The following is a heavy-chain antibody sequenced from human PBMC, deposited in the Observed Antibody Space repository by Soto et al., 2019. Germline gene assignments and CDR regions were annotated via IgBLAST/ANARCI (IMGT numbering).Heavy chain of an antibody. Sequence: GESLKISCNGSGYSFTSYWNGRVRQMPGNGLEWMGIIYPGDSDTRYRPSFQGQVTISADKSISTAYLQWSSLKASDTAMYYCARYAAGVGGLMAKILSRISRHNWFDPWGQGTLVTVSS. CDR3: ARYAAGVGGLMAKILSRISRHNWFDP. CDR1: GYSFTSYW. V-gene: IGHV5-51*01. D-gene: IGHD5-12*01. J-gene: IGHJ5*02. CDR2: IYPGDSDT.